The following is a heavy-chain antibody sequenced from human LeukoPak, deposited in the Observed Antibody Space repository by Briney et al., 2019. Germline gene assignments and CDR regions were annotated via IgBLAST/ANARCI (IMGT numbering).Heavy chain of an antibody. Sequence: SVKVSCKSSGYTFTSYDINWVRQATGQGLEWMGWMNPNSGNTGYAQKFQGRVTMTRNTSISTAYMELSSLRSEDTAVYYCARGFSPITIFVQYYMDVWGKGTTVTVSS. V-gene: IGHV1-8*01. D-gene: IGHD3-3*01. CDR3: ARGFSPITIFVQYYMDV. CDR2: MNPNSGNT. CDR1: GYTFTSYD. J-gene: IGHJ6*03.